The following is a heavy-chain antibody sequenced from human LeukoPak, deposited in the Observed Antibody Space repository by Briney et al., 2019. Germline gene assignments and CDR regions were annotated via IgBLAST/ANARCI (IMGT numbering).Heavy chain of an antibody. CDR1: GDSVSSNSAT. Sequence: SQTLSLTCAISGDSVSSNSATCNWIRQSPSRGLEWLGRTYYRSKWHNDYAVSVKSRITFNPATSKNQFSLQLNSVTPEDTAVYYCAREYCSSTTCQSFGYWGQGTLVTVSS. J-gene: IGHJ4*02. CDR3: AREYCSSTTCQSFGY. V-gene: IGHV6-1*01. D-gene: IGHD2-2*01. CDR2: TYYRSKWHN.